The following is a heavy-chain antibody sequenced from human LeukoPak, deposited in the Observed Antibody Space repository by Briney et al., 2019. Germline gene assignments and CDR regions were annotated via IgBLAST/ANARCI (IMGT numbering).Heavy chain of an antibody. J-gene: IGHJ5*02. Sequence: GSLRLPCAASGFTFSLYAMSWIRQPPGKGLECIGEINHSGSTNFNPSLKSRVTISVDTSKNQFSLKLSSVTAADTAVYYCARGRKYNYGVPLYIGPWGQGVPVTVSS. CDR3: ARGRKYNYGVPLYIGP. D-gene: IGHD5-18*01. CDR2: INHSGST. CDR1: GFTFSLYA. V-gene: IGHV4-34*01.